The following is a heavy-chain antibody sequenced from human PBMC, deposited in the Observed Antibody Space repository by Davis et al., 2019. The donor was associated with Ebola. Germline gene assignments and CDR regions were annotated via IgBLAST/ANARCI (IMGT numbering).Heavy chain of an antibody. D-gene: IGHD1-26*01. V-gene: IGHV3-30-3*01. CDR1: GFTFSSYA. CDR3: AKVRLDTGNYGLVDY. J-gene: IGHJ4*02. CDR2: ISFDGTTK. Sequence: GESLKISCAASGFTFSSYALHWVRQAPGKGLEWVGFISFDGTTKYNGDSVKGRFTISRDNSENTVYLQMNSLRAEDTAVYYCAKVRLDTGNYGLVDYWGQGTLVTVSS.